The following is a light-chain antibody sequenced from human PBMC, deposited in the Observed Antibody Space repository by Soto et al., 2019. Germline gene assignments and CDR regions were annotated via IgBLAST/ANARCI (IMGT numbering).Light chain of an antibody. CDR2: EVT. Sequence: QSVLTQPAAVSGSPGQSITISCTGTSGDIGSYTYVSWYQQYPGKAPKLLISEVTNRPSGVSNRFSGSKSGNTASLTISGLQAEDEAHYYCSSYTTTSPPVVFGGGPKATVL. CDR3: SSYTTTSPPVV. CDR1: SGDIGSYTY. V-gene: IGLV2-14*01. J-gene: IGLJ2*01.